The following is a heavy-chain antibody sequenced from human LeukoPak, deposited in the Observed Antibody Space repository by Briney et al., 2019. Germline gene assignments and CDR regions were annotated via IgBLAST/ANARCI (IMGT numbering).Heavy chain of an antibody. Sequence: GGSLRLSFAASRFTVSNYWVHWVRQAPGKGLVWVLRINLDGSTTKNADPVKGRFTVSRDNAKNTVNLQRNSLRAEDTAVYYCRRGKKSGESSEIDYWGQGTLVTVSS. CDR3: RRGKKSGESSEIDY. CDR2: INLDGSTT. V-gene: IGHV3-74*03. CDR1: RFTVSNYW. J-gene: IGHJ4*02. D-gene: IGHD3-10*01.